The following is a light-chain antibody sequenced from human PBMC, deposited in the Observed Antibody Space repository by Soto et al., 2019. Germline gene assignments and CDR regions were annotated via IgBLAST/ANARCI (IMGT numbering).Light chain of an antibody. CDR1: QTISTN. CDR2: RAS. Sequence: DIQMTQSPSSLSASVGDRVSITCRASQTISTNVNWFQQKPGEVPKILIYRASTLQSGVSSRFSGSGSGTASTLTISALQPEDFATYYCQQSSDPPLTFGQATRLEI. J-gene: IGKJ5*01. V-gene: IGKV1-39*01. CDR3: QQSSDPPLT.